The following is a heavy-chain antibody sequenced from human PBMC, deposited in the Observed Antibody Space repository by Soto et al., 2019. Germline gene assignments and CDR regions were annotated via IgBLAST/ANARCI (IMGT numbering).Heavy chain of an antibody. CDR1: GGPISSGDYY. J-gene: IGHJ4*02. V-gene: IGHV4-30-4*01. CDR2: IYYSGST. CDR3: ARVWCTNGVCYEFDY. D-gene: IGHD2-8*01. Sequence: PSETLSLTCTVSGGPISSGDYYWSWIRQPPGKGLEWIGYIYYSGSTYYNPSLKSRVTISVDTSKNQFSLKLSSVTAADTAVYYCARVWCTNGVCYEFDYWGQGTLVTVSS.